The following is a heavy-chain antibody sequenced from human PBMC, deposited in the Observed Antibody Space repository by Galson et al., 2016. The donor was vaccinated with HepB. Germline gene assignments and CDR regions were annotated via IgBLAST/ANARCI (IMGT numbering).Heavy chain of an antibody. J-gene: IGHJ3*02. CDR1: GDTFSSYA. D-gene: IGHD3-22*01. CDR3: ARAYYDTSAYYPRCRDAFYI. Sequence: SVKVSCKASGDTFSSYAISWVRQAPGQGLEWMGGIIPIFGTVKYAQKFQGRVTIIADKSTSTTYMELSTLRSEDTAVYYCARAYYDTSAYYPRCRDAFYIWGQGTKATV. V-gene: IGHV1-69*06. CDR2: IIPIFGTV.